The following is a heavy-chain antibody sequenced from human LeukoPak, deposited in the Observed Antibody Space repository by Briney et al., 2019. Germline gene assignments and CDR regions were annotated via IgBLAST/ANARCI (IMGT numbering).Heavy chain of an antibody. CDR2: INPNSGGT. V-gene: IGHV1-2*02. CDR3: ARVSGGWYGFSVEF. CDR1: GYTFTGYY. J-gene: IGHJ4*02. Sequence: GAPVKVSCKASGYTFTGYYMHWVRQAPGQGLEWMGWINPNSGGTNYAQKFQGRVTMTRDTSISTAYMELSRLRSDDTAVYYCARVSGGWYGFSVEFWGQGTLVTVSS. D-gene: IGHD6-19*01.